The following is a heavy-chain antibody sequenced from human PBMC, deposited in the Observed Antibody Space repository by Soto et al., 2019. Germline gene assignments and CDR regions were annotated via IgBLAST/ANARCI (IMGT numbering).Heavy chain of an antibody. CDR1: GGTFSSYA. V-gene: IGHV1-18*01. J-gene: IGHJ3*02. CDR3: ARNSPYCGGDCPHDAFDI. Sequence: ASVKVSCKASGGTFSSYAISWVRQAPGQGLEWMGWIGAYNGNTNYAQKLQGRVTMTTDTSTSTAYMELRSLRSDDTAVYYCARNSPYCGGDCPHDAFDIWGQGTMVTVSS. CDR2: IGAYNGNT. D-gene: IGHD2-21*02.